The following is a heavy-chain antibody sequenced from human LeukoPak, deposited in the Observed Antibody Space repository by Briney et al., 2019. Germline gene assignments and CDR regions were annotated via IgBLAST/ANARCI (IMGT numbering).Heavy chain of an antibody. CDR3: ARVFRYYGSGSYLNY. D-gene: IGHD3-10*01. CDR2: ISSSSSTI. Sequence: GGSLRLSCAASGLTFSSYSMNWVRQAPGKGLEWVSYISSSSSTIYYADSVKGRFTISRDNAKNSLYLQMNSLRDEDTAVYYCARVFRYYGSGSYLNYWGQGTLVTVSS. V-gene: IGHV3-48*02. J-gene: IGHJ4*02. CDR1: GLTFSSYS.